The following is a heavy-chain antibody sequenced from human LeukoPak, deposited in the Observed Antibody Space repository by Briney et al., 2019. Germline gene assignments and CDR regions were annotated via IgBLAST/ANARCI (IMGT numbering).Heavy chain of an antibody. CDR2: ISYDGSNK. D-gene: IGHD3-10*01. CDR3: AKSREGSGAFDI. CDR1: GFTFSSYA. Sequence: GGSLRLSCAASGFTFSSYAMHWVRQAPGKGLEWVAVISYDGSNKYYADSVKGRFTISRDNSKNTLYLQMNSLRAEDTAVYYCAKSREGSGAFDIWGQGTMVTVSS. V-gene: IGHV3-30-3*01. J-gene: IGHJ3*02.